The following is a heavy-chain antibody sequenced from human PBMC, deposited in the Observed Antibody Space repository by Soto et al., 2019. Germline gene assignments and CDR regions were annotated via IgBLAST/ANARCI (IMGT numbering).Heavy chain of an antibody. J-gene: IGHJ4*02. CDR3: ARDSRIAARPFDY. V-gene: IGHV3-21*01. D-gene: IGHD6-6*01. CDR2: ISSSSSYI. Sequence: EVQLVESGGGLVKPGGSLRLSCAASGFTFSSYSMNWVRQAPGKGLEWVSSISSSSSYIYYADSVKGRFTISRDNAKNSLYLQMNSLRVEDTAVYYCARDSRIAARPFDYWGQGTLVTVSS. CDR1: GFTFSSYS.